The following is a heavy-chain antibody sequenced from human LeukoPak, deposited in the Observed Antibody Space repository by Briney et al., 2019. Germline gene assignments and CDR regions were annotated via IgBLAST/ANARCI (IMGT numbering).Heavy chain of an antibody. J-gene: IGHJ4*02. V-gene: IGHV4-59*01. Sequence: SETLSLTCTVSGGSISSYYWSRIRQPPGKGLEWIGYIYYSGSTNYNPSLKSRVTISVDTSKNQFSLKLSSVTAADTAVYYCARDHHYDSSGYYQRYFDYWGQGTLVTVSS. CDR2: IYYSGST. D-gene: IGHD3-22*01. CDR3: ARDHHYDSSGYYQRYFDY. CDR1: GGSISSYY.